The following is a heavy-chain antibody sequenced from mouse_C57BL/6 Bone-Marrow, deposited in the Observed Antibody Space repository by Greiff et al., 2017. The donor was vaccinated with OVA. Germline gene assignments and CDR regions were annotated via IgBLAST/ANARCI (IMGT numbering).Heavy chain of an antibody. CDR3: TRYYGSSDGYFDY. CDR2: IRNKANNHAT. D-gene: IGHD1-1*01. V-gene: IGHV6-6*01. CDR1: GFTFSDAW. J-gene: IGHJ2*01. Sequence: DVHLVESGGGLVQPGGSMKLSCAASGFTFSDAWMDWVRQSPEKGLEWVAEIRNKANNHATYYAESVKGRFTISRDDSKSSVYLQMNSLRAEDTGIYYCTRYYGSSDGYFDYWGQGTTLTVSS.